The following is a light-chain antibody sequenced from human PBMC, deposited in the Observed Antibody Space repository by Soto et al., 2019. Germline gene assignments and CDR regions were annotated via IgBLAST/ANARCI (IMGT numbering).Light chain of an antibody. CDR2: GNS. V-gene: IGLV1-40*01. CDR1: SFNIGAGYD. J-gene: IGLJ2*01. CDR3: QSYDSSLSGSV. Sequence: QSVLTQPPSVSGAPGQRVTISCTGSSFNIGAGYDVHWYQQLPGTAPKLLIYGNSNRPSGVPDRFSGSKSATSASLAITGLQAEDEADYYCQSYDSSLSGSVFGGGTKLTVL.